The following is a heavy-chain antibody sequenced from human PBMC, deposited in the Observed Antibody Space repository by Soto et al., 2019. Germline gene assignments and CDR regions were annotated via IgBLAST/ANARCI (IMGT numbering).Heavy chain of an antibody. V-gene: IGHV4-30-4*01. CDR2: IYYSGST. J-gene: IGHJ6*02. Sequence: QVQLPESGPGLVKPSQTLSLTCTVSGGSISSGDYYWSWIRQPPGKGLEWIGYIYYSGSTYYNPSLKSRVTISVDTSKNQFSLKLSSVTAADTAVYYCARVTAMVNYYYGMDVWGQGTTVTVSS. CDR1: GGSISSGDYY. CDR3: ARVTAMVNYYYGMDV. D-gene: IGHD5-18*01.